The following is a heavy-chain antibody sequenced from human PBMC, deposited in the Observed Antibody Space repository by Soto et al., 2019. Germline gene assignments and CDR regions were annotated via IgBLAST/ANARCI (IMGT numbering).Heavy chain of an antibody. D-gene: IGHD6-13*01. CDR3: ARDRKNTYSAYDY. Sequence: SVKVSCKASGGTFSSYAISWVRQAPGQGLEWMGGIIPIFGTANYAQKFQGRVTITADESTSTAYMELSSLRSEDTAVYYCARDRKNTYSAYDYWGQGTLVTVSS. V-gene: IGHV1-69*13. CDR2: IIPIFGTA. CDR1: GGTFSSYA. J-gene: IGHJ4*02.